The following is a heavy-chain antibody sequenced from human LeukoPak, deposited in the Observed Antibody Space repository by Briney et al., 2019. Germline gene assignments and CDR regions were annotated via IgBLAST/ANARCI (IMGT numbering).Heavy chain of an antibody. D-gene: IGHD1-26*01. V-gene: IGHV3-49*04. CDR2: IRTKAYGGTT. J-gene: IGHJ4*02. CDR3: TTFLGGSYSIGY. CDR1: GFTFGDYS. Sequence: GGSLRLSCTTSGFTFGDYSMSWVRQAPGKGLEWVGFIRTKAYGGTTETAASVKGRFTISRDDSKNTLYLQMNSLKTEDTAVYYCTTFLGGSYSIGYWGQGTLVTVSS.